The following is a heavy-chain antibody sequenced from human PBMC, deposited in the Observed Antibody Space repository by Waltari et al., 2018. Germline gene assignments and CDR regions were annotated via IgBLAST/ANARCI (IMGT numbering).Heavy chain of an antibody. Sequence: QVQLQQSGAGLLKPSETLSLTCAVYGGSFRGYYGSWIRQTHRKGREWIGEINHSGRTNYNPSLKSRVTISVDTSKNQFSLKLSSVTAADTAVYYCARRDYDYVWGSYRWRWFDPWGQGTLVTVSS. D-gene: IGHD3-16*02. CDR3: ARRDYDYVWGSYRWRWFDP. J-gene: IGHJ5*02. CDR2: INHSGRT. V-gene: IGHV4-34*01. CDR1: GGSFRGYY.